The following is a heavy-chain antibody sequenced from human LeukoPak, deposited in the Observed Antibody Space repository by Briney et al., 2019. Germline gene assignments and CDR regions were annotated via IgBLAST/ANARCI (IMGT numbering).Heavy chain of an antibody. D-gene: IGHD6-13*01. CDR3: ARVPHSSSWYEGTYYFDY. CDR2: IYYSGST. J-gene: IGHJ4*02. V-gene: IGHV4-59*01. Sequence: SETLSLTSTVSGGSISSYYWSWIRQPPGKGLEWIGYIYYSGSTNYNPSLKSRVTISVDTSKNQFSLKLSSVTAADTAVYYCARVPHSSSWYEGTYYFDYWGQGTLVTVSS. CDR1: GGSISSYY.